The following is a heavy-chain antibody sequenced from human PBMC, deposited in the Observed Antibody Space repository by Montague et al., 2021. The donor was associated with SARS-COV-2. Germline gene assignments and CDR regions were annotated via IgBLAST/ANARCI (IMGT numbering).Heavy chain of an antibody. J-gene: IGHJ6*02. D-gene: IGHD2-15*01. CDR3: ARAGGGSSYNYYGLDV. CDR2: VYYTGGT. Sequence: SETLSLTCSISGGSINSFYWNWIRQSPRKGLEWIGYVYYTGGTNYNPSLKSRATISVGTSKNQFSLTVGSVTAADTAVYYCARAGGGSSYNYYGLDVWGQGTTVTVSS. V-gene: IGHV4-59*01. CDR1: GGSINSFY.